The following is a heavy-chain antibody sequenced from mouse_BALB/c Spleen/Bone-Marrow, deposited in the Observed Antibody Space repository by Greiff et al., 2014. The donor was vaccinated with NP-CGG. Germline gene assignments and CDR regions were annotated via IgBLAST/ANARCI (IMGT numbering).Heavy chain of an antibody. CDR1: GYTFTSYW. CDR3: TTYGNYEAWFAY. V-gene: IGHV1S22*01. D-gene: IGHD2-1*01. J-gene: IGHJ3*01. CDR2: IYPGSGNT. Sequence: LQQSGSELVRPGASVKLSCKASGYTFTSYWMHWVKQRPGQGLEWIGNIYPGSGNTNYDEKFKSKATLTVDTSSNTAYMQLSSLTSEDSTVYYCTTYGNYEAWFAYWGQRTLVTVSA.